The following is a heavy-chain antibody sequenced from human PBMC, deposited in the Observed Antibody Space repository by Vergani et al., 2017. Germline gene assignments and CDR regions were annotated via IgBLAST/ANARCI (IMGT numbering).Heavy chain of an antibody. CDR3: ARVGNGDYGPALFYYYYYRDV. Sequence: EVQLVESGGGLVQPGGSLRLSCAASGFTFSRYWMHWVRQAPGKGLVWVSRINSDGSSTSYADSVKGRFTISRDNAKNTLYLQMNSLRADDTAVYYCARVGNGDYGPALFYYYYYRDVWGKGSTVTVS. J-gene: IGHJ6*03. D-gene: IGHD4-17*01. CDR2: INSDGSST. CDR1: GFTFSRYW. V-gene: IGHV3-74*01.